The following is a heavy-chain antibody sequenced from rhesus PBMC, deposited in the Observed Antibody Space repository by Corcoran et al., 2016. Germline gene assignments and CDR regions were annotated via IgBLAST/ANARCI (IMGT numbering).Heavy chain of an antibody. CDR2: ISGSSGST. D-gene: IGHD2-39*02. Sequence: QVQLQASGPGLVKPSETLSLTCAVSGGYISSSNWWGWIRKPPGTGMEWIVYISGSSGSTYDNPSLKSRVTNSTYTSKNQFSLKLSSVTAADTAVYYWARDPMRWDAFECWGQGLRVTVSA. J-gene: IGHJ3*01. CDR3: ARDPMRWDAFEC. CDR1: GGYISSSNW. V-gene: IGHV4-65*01.